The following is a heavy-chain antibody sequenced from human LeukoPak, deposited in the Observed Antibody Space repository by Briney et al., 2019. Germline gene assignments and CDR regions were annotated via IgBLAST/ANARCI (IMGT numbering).Heavy chain of an antibody. Sequence: GASVKVSCKASGGTFSSYAISWVRQAPGQGLEWMGRIIPILGIANYAQKFQGRVTITADKSTSTAYMELSRLRSDDTAVYYCARDRYSGYDLSFWGQGTLVTVSS. V-gene: IGHV1-69*04. CDR1: GGTFSSYA. D-gene: IGHD5-12*01. J-gene: IGHJ4*02. CDR2: IIPILGIA. CDR3: ARDRYSGYDLSF.